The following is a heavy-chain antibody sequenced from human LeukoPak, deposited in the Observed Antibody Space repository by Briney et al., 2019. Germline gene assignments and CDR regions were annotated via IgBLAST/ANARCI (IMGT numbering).Heavy chain of an antibody. CDR3: ARGYGTFDF. V-gene: IGHV4-30-2*01. Sequence: SQTLSLTCAVPGGSINSGGYSWSWIRQPLGKGLEWMGYIYHSGSTYYNPSLKSRVTMSVDRSKNHFSLKLNSVTAADTAVYYCARGYGTFDFWGQGILVTVSS. CDR2: IYHSGST. D-gene: IGHD5-18*01. CDR1: GGSINSGGYS. J-gene: IGHJ4*02.